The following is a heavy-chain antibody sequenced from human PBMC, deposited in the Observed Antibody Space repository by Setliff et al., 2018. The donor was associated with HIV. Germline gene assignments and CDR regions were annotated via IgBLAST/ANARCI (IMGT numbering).Heavy chain of an antibody. CDR2: IKEDGSEK. J-gene: IGHJ4*02. V-gene: IGHV3-7*03. CDR3: ASLLPVDY. CDR1: GFTLGSDW. D-gene: IGHD2-15*01. Sequence: GGSLRLSCAASGFTLGSDWMSWVRQAPGKGLEWVASIKEDGSEKYYVDSLKGRFTISRDTAKNTLYLQVSSLRAEDTAVYYCASLLPVDYWGQGTLVTVPS.